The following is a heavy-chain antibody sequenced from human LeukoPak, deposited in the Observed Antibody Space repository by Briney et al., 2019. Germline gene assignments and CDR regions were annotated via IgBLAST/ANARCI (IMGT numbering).Heavy chain of an antibody. V-gene: IGHV1-2*02. CDR2: INPNSGGT. CDR1: GYDFTSVG. CDR3: ARDQGG. J-gene: IGHJ4*02. Sequence: ASVKVSCKASGYDFTSVGITWVRRAPGQGLEWMGWINPNSGGTNYAQKFQGRVTMSRDTSISTAYMELSRLRSDDTAVYYCARDQGGWGQGTLVTVSS.